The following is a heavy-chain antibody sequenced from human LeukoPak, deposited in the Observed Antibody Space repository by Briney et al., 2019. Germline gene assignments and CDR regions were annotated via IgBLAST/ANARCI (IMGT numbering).Heavy chain of an antibody. J-gene: IGHJ4*02. CDR1: GFIFSDQY. CDR2: VRNKAHNYMT. CDR3: VRGGGYFFDY. D-gene: IGHD4-23*01. V-gene: IGHV3-72*01. Sequence: GGSLRLSCVGSGFIFSDQYVDWVRQAPGKGLEWLGRVRNKAHNYMTEYAASVKGRFSISRDDSLNSLFLQLNSLTVEDAAVYYCVRGGGYFFDYWGRGTRVTVSS.